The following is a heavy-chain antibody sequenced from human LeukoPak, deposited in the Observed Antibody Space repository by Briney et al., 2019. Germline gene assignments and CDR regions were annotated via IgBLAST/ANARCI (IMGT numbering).Heavy chain of an antibody. V-gene: IGHV3-7*01. J-gene: IGHJ4*02. CDR2: IKEDGSEK. CDR1: GFTFSTYW. CDR3: ARDSSGYQ. D-gene: IGHD3-22*01. Sequence: GGSLRLSCAASGFTFSTYWMSWVRQAPGKGLEWVANIKEDGSEKYYGNSVKGRFTISRDNAKNSLYLQMNSLRAEDTAVYYCARDSSGYQWGQGTLVTVSS.